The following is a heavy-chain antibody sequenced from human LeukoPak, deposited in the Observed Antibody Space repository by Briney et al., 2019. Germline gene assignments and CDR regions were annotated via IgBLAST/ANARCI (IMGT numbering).Heavy chain of an antibody. D-gene: IGHD2-15*01. CDR3: AREGYCSGGSCYGRGYFDY. CDR1: GGTFSSYA. V-gene: IGHV1-69*13. CDR2: IIPIFGTA. J-gene: IGHJ4*02. Sequence: SVKVSCKASGGTFSSYAISWVRQAPGQGLEWMGGIIPIFGTANYAQKFQGRVTITADESTSTAYMELSSLRSEDTAVYYCAREGYCSGGSCYGRGYFDYWGQGTLVTVSS.